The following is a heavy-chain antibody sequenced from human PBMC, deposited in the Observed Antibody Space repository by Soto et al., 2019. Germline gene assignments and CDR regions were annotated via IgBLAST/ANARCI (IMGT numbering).Heavy chain of an antibody. V-gene: IGHV3-7*01. CDR2: IKEDGSEK. CDR3: ARDYTPYSGNYFDDFDI. Sequence: GWSLRLSCAASGFTSSNYWMTWVRQAPGKGLEWVANIKEDGSEKYYVDSVKGRFTVSRDNANNSLFLQMNSLRADDTAVYYCARDYTPYSGNYFDDFDIWGQGTMVTVSS. J-gene: IGHJ3*02. D-gene: IGHD1-26*01. CDR1: GFTSSNYW.